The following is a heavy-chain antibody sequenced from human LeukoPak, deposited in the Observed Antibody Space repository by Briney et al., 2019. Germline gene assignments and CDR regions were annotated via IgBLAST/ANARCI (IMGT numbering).Heavy chain of an antibody. CDR1: GFTFSSYE. V-gene: IGHV3-48*03. CDR2: ISSSGSTI. J-gene: IGHJ6*04. Sequence: GSLRLSCAASGFTFSSYEMHWGRQPPGKGLEWVSYISSSGSTIYYADSVKGRFTISRHNAKNSLYLQMNSLRAEGTAVYYCAELGITRIGGVWGKGTTVTISS. CDR3: AELGITRIGGV. D-gene: IGHD3-10*02.